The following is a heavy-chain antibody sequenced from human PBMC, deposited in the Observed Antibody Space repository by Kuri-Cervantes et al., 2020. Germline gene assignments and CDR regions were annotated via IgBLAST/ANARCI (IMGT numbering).Heavy chain of an antibody. Sequence: ASVKVSCKASGYTFTSYPMQWVRQAPGQRLEWMGWINGGNENTKYSQKFQGRVTMTRDTSASTVYMELSRLRSDDTAVYYRARGVPLYGDYVGAFDIWGQGTMVTVSS. CDR2: INGGNENT. CDR3: ARGVPLYGDYVGAFDI. D-gene: IGHD4-17*01. CDR1: GYTFTSYP. J-gene: IGHJ3*02. V-gene: IGHV1-3*01.